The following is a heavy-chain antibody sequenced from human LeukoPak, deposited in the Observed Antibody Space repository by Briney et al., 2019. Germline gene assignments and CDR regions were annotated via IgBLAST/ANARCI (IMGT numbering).Heavy chain of an antibody. CDR3: ARDLPRTSGP. Sequence: GGSQRLSCAASGFTFSSEWMHWVRHAPGRGLVWISHINSDGGSTHYGDSVKGRFTVSRDNAKNTLYLQMNSLRAEDTAVYYCARDLPRTSGPWGQGTLVTVSS. J-gene: IGHJ5*02. V-gene: IGHV3-74*01. D-gene: IGHD3-10*01. CDR1: GFTFSSEW. CDR2: INSDGGST.